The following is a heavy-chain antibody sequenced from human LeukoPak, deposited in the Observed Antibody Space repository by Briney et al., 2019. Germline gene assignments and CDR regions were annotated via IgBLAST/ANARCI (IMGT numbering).Heavy chain of an antibody. Sequence: ASVKVSCKASGYTFTWYCMHWVGQAGGQGGEGMGRINPNSGDTNYAQRLQGTVTMTTDTSASTAYMELRSLRSDDTAVYYCARDQIGYYYGSGSYYYMDVWGKGTTVTVSS. V-gene: IGHV1-18*04. CDR1: GYTFTWYC. CDR3: ARDQIGYYYGSGSYYYMDV. J-gene: IGHJ6*03. CDR2: INPNSGDT. D-gene: IGHD3-10*01.